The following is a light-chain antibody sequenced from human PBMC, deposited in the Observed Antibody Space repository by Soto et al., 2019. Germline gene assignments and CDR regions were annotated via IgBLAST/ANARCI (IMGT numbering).Light chain of an antibody. V-gene: IGLV2-14*03. CDR3: SSSSGRSYIVL. Sequence: QSALTQPASVSGSPGQSIAISCTGTASDVGGYGNLSWYQQHPGRAPKLIIYDVNYRPSGVSDRFSASKSGNTASLTISGLQSEDEAVYYCSSSSGRSYIVLFGGGTKLTVL. CDR2: DVN. CDR1: ASDVGGYGN. J-gene: IGLJ2*01.